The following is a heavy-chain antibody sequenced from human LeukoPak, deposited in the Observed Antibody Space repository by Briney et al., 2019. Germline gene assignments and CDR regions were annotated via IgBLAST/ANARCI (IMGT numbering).Heavy chain of an antibody. V-gene: IGHV4-34*01. D-gene: IGHD3-10*01. Sequence: SETLSLTCAVYGGSFSGYYWSWTRQPPGKGLEWIGEINHSGSTNYNPSLKSRVTISVDTSKNQFSLKLSSVTAADTAVYYCARGLGYYGSGSYLKHWGQGTLVTVSS. CDR2: INHSGST. CDR1: GGSFSGYY. CDR3: ARGLGYYGSGSYLKH. J-gene: IGHJ4*02.